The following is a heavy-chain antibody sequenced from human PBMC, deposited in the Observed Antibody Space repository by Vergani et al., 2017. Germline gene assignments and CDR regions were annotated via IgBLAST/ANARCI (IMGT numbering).Heavy chain of an antibody. D-gene: IGHD6-13*01. CDR2: ISYDGSNK. CDR1: GFTFSSYA. V-gene: IGHV3-30-3*01. J-gene: IGHJ4*02. CDR3: ARDLAAAGDDY. Sequence: QVQLVESGGGVVQPGRSLRLSCAASGFTFSSYAMHWVRQAPGKGLEWVAVISYDGSNKYYADSVKGRFTISRDNAKNSLYLQMNSLRAEDTAVYYCARDLAAAGDDYWGQGTLVTVSS.